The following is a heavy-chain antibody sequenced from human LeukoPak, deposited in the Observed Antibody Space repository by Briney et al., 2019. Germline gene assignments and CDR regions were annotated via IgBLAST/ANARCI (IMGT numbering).Heavy chain of an antibody. V-gene: IGHV3-9*03. CDR1: GFTVNRNY. CDR2: ISWNSGSI. Sequence: GGSLRLSCAASGFTVNRNYMSWVRQAPGKGLEWVSGISWNSGSIGYADSVKGRFTISRDNAKNSLYLQMNSLRAEDMALYYCAKGRSGSWSAGVFDPWGQGTLVTVSS. J-gene: IGHJ5*02. CDR3: AKGRSGSWSAGVFDP. D-gene: IGHD6-13*01.